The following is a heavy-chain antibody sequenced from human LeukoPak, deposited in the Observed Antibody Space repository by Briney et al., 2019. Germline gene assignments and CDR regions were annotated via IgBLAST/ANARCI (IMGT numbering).Heavy chain of an antibody. CDR1: GYTFTSYG. D-gene: IGHD1-26*01. CDR2: ISTYNGHT. Sequence: ASVKVSCKASGYTFTSYGITWVRQAPGQGLEWMGWISTYNGHTNYAQKLQGRVTMTKDTSTTTAYMELRSLRSDDTAVYYCARGGRWELPRPYSFDIWGQGTMVTVSS. V-gene: IGHV1-18*01. CDR3: ARGGRWELPRPYSFDI. J-gene: IGHJ3*02.